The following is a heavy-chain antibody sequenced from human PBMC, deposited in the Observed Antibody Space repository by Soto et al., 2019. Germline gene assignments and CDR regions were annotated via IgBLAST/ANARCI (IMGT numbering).Heavy chain of an antibody. CDR2: ITGDGIHT. V-gene: IGHV3-23*01. Sequence: EVQLLESGGGLVQPGGSLRLSCAASGFTFSSHVMNWVRQVPGKGPEWVTSITGDGIHTYYADSVKDRFTVSRDNSKSALYLQMNSLRVEDTAVYYCAKDGADCSNGICYAHYYGMDVWGQGTTVTVSS. CDR1: GFTFSSHV. J-gene: IGHJ6*02. D-gene: IGHD2-8*01. CDR3: AKDGADCSNGICYAHYYGMDV.